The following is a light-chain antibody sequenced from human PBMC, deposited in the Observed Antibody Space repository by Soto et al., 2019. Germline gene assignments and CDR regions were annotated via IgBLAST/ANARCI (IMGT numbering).Light chain of an antibody. J-gene: IGLJ2*01. V-gene: IGLV2-14*03. CDR2: DVN. CDR1: SSDIGAYNF. Sequence: SALTQPASVSGSPGQSITISCTGTSSDIGAYNFVSWYQQHPGKAPKLMLYDVNIRPSGVSNRFSGSKSGNTASLTISGLKVEDEANYSSPPGTPTPTRIFGGGTRVTAL. CDR3: PPGTPTPTRI.